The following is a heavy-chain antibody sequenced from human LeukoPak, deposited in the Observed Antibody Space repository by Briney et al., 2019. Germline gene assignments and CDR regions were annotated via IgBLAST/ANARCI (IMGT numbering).Heavy chain of an antibody. CDR1: GGSISSSSYY. V-gene: IGHV4-39*01. CDR2: IYYSGST. D-gene: IGHD3-22*01. Sequence: SETLSLTCTVSGGSISSSSYYWGWIRQPPGKGLEWIGSIYYSGSTHYNPSLKSRVTISVDTSKNQFSLKLSSVTAADTAVFYCARHRMYYYDTSGRGVADAFDFWGQGTMVTVSS. J-gene: IGHJ3*01. CDR3: ARHRMYYYDTSGRGVADAFDF.